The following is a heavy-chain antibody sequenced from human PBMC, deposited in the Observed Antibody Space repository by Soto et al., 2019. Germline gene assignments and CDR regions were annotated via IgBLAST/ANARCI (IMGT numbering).Heavy chain of an antibody. CDR1: GGSISSSSYY. CDR2: IYYSGST. V-gene: IGHV4-39*01. D-gene: IGHD3-9*01. J-gene: IGHJ5*02. CDR3: ARVGWARMTGYPRPDSLGWFDP. Sequence: PSETLSLTCTVSGGSISSSSYYWGWIRQPPGKGLEWIGSIYYSGSTYYNPSLKSRVTISVDTSKNQFSLKLSSVTAADTAVYYCARVGWARMTGYPRPDSLGWFDPWGQGTRVTVAS.